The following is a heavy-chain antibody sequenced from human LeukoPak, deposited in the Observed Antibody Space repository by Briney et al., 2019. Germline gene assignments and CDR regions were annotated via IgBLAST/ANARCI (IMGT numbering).Heavy chain of an antibody. CDR3: ARDYGGNSGWFDP. CDR2: MNPNSGNT. CDR1: GYTFTSYD. J-gene: IGHJ5*02. V-gene: IGHV1-8*01. Sequence: APVKVSCKASGYTFTSYDLNWVRQATGQGPEWIGWMNPNSGNTGYAQKFQGRVTLTRSTSISTAYMELRSLTSEDTAVYYCARDYGGNSGWFDPWGQGTLVTVSS. D-gene: IGHD4-23*01.